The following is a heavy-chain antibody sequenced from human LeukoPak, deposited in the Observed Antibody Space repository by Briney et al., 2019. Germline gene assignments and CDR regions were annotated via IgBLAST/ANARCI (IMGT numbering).Heavy chain of an antibody. CDR1: GGSISRSYS. Sequence: PSETLSLTCTVSGGSISRSYSWDWIRQPPGSGLEWIGNIYYSGSTYYNPSLKSRVKISVDTSKNRFSLKLSSVTAADTAVYYCARGGISIFRVVIYTDVWGKGTTVTVSS. D-gene: IGHD3-3*01. V-gene: IGHV4-39*01. J-gene: IGHJ6*03. CDR3: ARGGISIFRVVIYTDV. CDR2: IYYSGST.